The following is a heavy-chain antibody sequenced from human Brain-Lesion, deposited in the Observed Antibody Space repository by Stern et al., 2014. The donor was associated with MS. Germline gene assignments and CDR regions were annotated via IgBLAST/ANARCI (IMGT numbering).Heavy chain of an antibody. CDR2: IYYSGFT. V-gene: IGHV4-39*01. D-gene: IGHD1-26*01. J-gene: IGHJ4*02. CDR3: ARHDSVPRPSQLYSARDRGPGYFDY. Sequence: VQLQESGPGLVKPSETLSLTCTVSGGSISSSTYYWAWIRQTPGKGLEWIGNIYYSGFTCYNPSLKSRVTISVDMSKTQFSLKLSSVTAADTAIYYCARHDSVPRPSQLYSARDRGPGYFDYWGQGTLVTVSS. CDR1: GGSISSSTYY.